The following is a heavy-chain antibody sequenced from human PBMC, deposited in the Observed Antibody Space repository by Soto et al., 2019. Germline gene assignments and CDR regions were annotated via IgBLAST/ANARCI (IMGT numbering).Heavy chain of an antibody. CDR1: GFTFENYG. CDR2: IATNDGSI. Sequence: EVHLVESGGGVVQPGRSLRLSCATSGFTFENYGVSWVRKAPGKGLEWVSGIATNDGSIGYAESVRGRFTISRDNAKNSLYLQMNTLRVEDTAFYYCARGDAGDYWGQGTLVTVSS. CDR3: ARGDAGDY. J-gene: IGHJ4*02. D-gene: IGHD2-2*01. V-gene: IGHV3-20*04.